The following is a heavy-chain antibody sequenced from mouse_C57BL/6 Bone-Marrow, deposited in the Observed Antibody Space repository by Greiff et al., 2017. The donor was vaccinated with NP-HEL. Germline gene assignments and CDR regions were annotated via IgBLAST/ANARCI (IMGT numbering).Heavy chain of an antibody. CDR2: ISSGGDYI. J-gene: IGHJ1*03. D-gene: IGHD1-1*01. CDR1: GFTFSSYA. V-gene: IGHV5-9-1*02. Sequence: EVKLVESGEGLVKPGGSLKLSCAASGFTFSSYAMSWVRQTPEKRLEWVAYISSGGDYIYYADTVKGRFTISRDNARNTLYLQMSSLKAEDTAMYYCTRGGAFYYYYGSSSYFDVWGTGTTVTVSS. CDR3: TRGGAFYYYYGSSSYFDV.